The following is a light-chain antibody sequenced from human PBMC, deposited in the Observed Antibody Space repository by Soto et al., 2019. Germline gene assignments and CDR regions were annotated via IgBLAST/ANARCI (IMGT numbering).Light chain of an antibody. Sequence: IVMTQSPATLSVSPGERATLACRAGQTIYSNVAWYQQRPGQAPRLLIYRASSRATGVPVRFSGSGSGTEFTLTINSLQSEDFAVYYCLQHNNWWTFGQGTKVDIK. CDR2: RAS. V-gene: IGKV3-15*01. CDR1: QTIYSN. CDR3: LQHNNWWT. J-gene: IGKJ1*01.